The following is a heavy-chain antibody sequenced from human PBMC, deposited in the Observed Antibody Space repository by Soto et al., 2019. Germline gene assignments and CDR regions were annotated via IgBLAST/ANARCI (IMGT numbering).Heavy chain of an antibody. J-gene: IGHJ6*02. V-gene: IGHV3-33*01. CDR1: SSV. CDR2: IWYDGSNK. D-gene: IGHD3-3*01. CDR3: ARDSSITIFGVVIYYGMDV. Sequence: SSVVHGVRKEQGKGLEWVAVIWYDGSNKYYADSVKGRFTISRDNSKNTLYLQMNSLRAEDTAVYYCARDSSITIFGVVIYYGMDVWGQGTTVTVSS.